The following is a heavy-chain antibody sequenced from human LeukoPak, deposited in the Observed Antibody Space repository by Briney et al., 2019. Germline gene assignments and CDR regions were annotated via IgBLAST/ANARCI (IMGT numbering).Heavy chain of an antibody. V-gene: IGHV1-69*13. Sequence: SVKVSCKASGGTFSSYAISWVRQAPAQGLEWMGGIIPIFGTANYAQKFQGRVTITADESTSTAYMELSSLRSEDTAVYYCAREEYSSSGFDYWGQGTLVTVSS. CDR2: IIPIFGTA. CDR1: GGTFSSYA. D-gene: IGHD6-6*01. J-gene: IGHJ4*02. CDR3: AREEYSSSGFDY.